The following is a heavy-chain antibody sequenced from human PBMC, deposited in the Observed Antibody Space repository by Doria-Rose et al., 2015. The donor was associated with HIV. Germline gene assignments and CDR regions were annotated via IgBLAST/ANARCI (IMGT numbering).Heavy chain of an antibody. CDR1: GYTFTSYG. V-gene: IGHV1-18*01. Sequence: QVQLVQSGPEVKKPGASVKVSCKASGYTFTSYGFSWVRQAPGQGLEWMVRITAEHGNTKYAQKCQGRVTMTTDTSTSTAYMELRSLRSDDTALYYCARRTDYFDYWGQGTLVTVSS. J-gene: IGHJ4*02. CDR3: ARRTDYFDY. CDR2: ITAEHGNT.